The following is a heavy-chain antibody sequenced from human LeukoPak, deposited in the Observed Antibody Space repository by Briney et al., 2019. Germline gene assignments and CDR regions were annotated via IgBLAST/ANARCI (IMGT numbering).Heavy chain of an antibody. CDR3: VRGGRSLDT. CDR1: GFTFSAYW. J-gene: IGHJ5*02. CDR2: IKVGGSET. D-gene: IGHD2-15*01. Sequence: PGGSLRLSCVASGFTFSAYWMSWVRQAPGKGPEGVANIKVGGSETHYVDSVKGRFTISRDDAKTSLYLQINSLRAEDTAIYYCVRGGRSLDTWGQGTLVTVSS. V-gene: IGHV3-7*01.